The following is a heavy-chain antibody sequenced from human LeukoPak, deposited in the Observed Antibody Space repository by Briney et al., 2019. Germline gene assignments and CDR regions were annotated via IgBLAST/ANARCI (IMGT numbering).Heavy chain of an antibody. CDR2: ISASGVTT. Sequence: GGSLRLSCAASGFTFSSYAMSWVRQAPGKGLEWVSAISASGVTTHYADSVKGRFTISRDNSKNTLYLQMSSLRAEDAAIYYCAKDSRGNYVAWLDPWGQGTLVTVSS. CDR3: AKDSRGNYVAWLDP. V-gene: IGHV3-23*01. D-gene: IGHD4-11*01. CDR1: GFTFSSYA. J-gene: IGHJ5*02.